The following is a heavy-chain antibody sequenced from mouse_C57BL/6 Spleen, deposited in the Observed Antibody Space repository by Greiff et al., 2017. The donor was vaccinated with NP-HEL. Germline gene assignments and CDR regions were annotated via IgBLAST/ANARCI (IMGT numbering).Heavy chain of an antibody. CDR3: ARCPIYDGYFFDY. Sequence: EVQLQQSGPELVKPGASVKISCKASGYTFTDYYMNWVKQSHGKSLEWIGDINPNNGGTSYNQKFKGKATLTVDKSSSTAYMELRSLTSEDSAVYYCARCPIYDGYFFDYWGQGTTLTVSS. CDR2: INPNNGGT. D-gene: IGHD2-3*01. CDR1: GYTFTDYY. J-gene: IGHJ2*01. V-gene: IGHV1-26*01.